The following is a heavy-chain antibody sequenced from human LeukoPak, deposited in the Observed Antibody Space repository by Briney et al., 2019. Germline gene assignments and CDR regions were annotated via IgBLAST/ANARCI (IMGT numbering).Heavy chain of an antibody. V-gene: IGHV3-30*14. D-gene: IGHD3-22*01. Sequence: GGSLRLSCAASGFTFSSYAMHWVRQAPGKGLEWVAVIYSGGNTDYADSVKGRFTISRDNSKNTLYLQMNNLRAEDTAVYYCARVVDSSGYYWGQGTLVTVSS. CDR1: GFTFSSYA. J-gene: IGHJ4*02. CDR2: IYSGGNT. CDR3: ARVVDSSGYY.